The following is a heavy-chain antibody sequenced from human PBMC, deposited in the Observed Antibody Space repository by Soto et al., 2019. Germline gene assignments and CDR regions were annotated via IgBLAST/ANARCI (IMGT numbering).Heavy chain of an antibody. CDR3: ARYEYGNSLYGVDV. Sequence: QVHLQQRGAGLLKPSETLSLNCVVSGESFSGYYWSWIRQTPGMWLEWIGEVDHRGSTTYNPSLKNRASISIDSSKNLFSLELTSVTAADTALYFCARYEYGNSLYGVDVWDQGTRVTVSS. CDR1: GESFSGYY. J-gene: IGHJ6*02. CDR2: VDHRGST. V-gene: IGHV4-34*02. D-gene: IGHD1-7*01.